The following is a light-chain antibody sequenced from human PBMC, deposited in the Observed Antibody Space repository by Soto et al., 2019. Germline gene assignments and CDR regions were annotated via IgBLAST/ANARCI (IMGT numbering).Light chain of an antibody. V-gene: IGKV3-15*01. Sequence: EVVMTQSPATLSVSPGERATLSCRASQSVGTYLAWYQQKPGQAPRLLIYGASTRATGVPARFSGSGSGTDFTLPISSLQSEDFAVYCCQQYVNLPPWTFGQGTKVEVK. CDR1: QSVGTY. CDR3: QQYVNLPPWT. CDR2: GAS. J-gene: IGKJ1*01.